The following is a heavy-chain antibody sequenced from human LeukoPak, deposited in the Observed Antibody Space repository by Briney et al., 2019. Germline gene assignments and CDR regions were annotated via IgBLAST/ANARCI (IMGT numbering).Heavy chain of an antibody. CDR1: GYTFTSYG. Sequence: ASVKVSCKSSGYTFTSYGFSWVRQAPGQGLEWMGLISAYNGNTNYAHKLQGRVTITTDTSTSTAYMELRSLRSDDTAVYYCARASPDLIQGAVDYWGQGTLVTVSS. J-gene: IGHJ4*02. D-gene: IGHD1-1*01. CDR3: ARASPDLIQGAVDY. CDR2: ISAYNGNT. V-gene: IGHV1-18*01.